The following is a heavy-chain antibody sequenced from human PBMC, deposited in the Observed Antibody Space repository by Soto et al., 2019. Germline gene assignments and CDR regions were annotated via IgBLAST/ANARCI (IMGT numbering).Heavy chain of an antibody. CDR1: GFTFSSYG. V-gene: IGHV3-30*18. CDR3: AKIPWGNAFDI. J-gene: IGHJ3*02. D-gene: IGHD3-16*01. Sequence: QVQLVESGGCVVQPGRSLRLYCAASGFTFSSYGMHWVRQAPGKGLEWVAVISYDGSNKYYADSVKCRFTISRDNSKNTLYLQMNSLRAEDTAVYYCAKIPWGNAFDIWGQGTMVTVSS. CDR2: ISYDGSNK.